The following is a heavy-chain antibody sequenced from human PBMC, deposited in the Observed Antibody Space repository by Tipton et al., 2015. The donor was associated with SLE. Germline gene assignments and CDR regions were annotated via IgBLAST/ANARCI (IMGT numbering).Heavy chain of an antibody. D-gene: IGHD2-8*01. Sequence: ELVKPSETLSLTCTVSGGSISSHYWSWIRQPPGKGLEWIGYIYYSGSTNYNPSLKSRVTISVDTSKNQFSLKLSSVTAADTAVYYCARGDGNGIYFDYWGQGTLVTVSS. J-gene: IGHJ4*02. V-gene: IGHV4-59*11. CDR1: GGSISSHY. CDR3: ARGDGNGIYFDY. CDR2: IYYSGST.